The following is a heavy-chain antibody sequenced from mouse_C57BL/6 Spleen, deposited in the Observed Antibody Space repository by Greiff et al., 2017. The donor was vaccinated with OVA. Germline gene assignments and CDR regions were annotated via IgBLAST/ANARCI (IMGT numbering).Heavy chain of an antibody. CDR2: ISYDGSN. V-gene: IGHV3-6*01. CDR1: GYSITSGYY. CDR3: ARGMDYDDGDY. D-gene: IGHD2-4*01. J-gene: IGHJ2*01. Sequence: EVKLMESGPGLVKPSQSLSLTCSVTGYSITSGYYWNWIRQFPGNKLEWMGYISYDGSNNYNPSLKNRISITRDTSKNQFFLKLNSVTTEDTATYYCARGMDYDDGDYWGKGTTLTVAS.